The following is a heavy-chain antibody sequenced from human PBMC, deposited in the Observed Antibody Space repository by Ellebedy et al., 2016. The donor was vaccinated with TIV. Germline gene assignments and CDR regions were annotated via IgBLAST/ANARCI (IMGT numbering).Heavy chain of an antibody. J-gene: IGHJ4*02. CDR3: VRDLGVTSSYLDT. V-gene: IGHV3-74*01. CDR2: VSGDGTST. CDR1: GFIFSSYW. Sequence: GESLKISCAASGFIFSSYWMHWVRQAPGKGLVWVSRVSGDGTSTNYADFVKGRFTISRDNVKNTVFLQMSSLRAEDTAIYYCVRDLGVTSSYLDTWGQGVLVIVSS. D-gene: IGHD2/OR15-2a*01.